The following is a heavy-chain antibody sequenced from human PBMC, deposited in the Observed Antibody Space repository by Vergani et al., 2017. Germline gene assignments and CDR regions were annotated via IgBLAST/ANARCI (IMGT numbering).Heavy chain of an antibody. D-gene: IGHD3-3*01. J-gene: IGHJ6*02. Sequence: QVQLVQSGAEVKKPGASVKVSCKASGYTFTSYYMHWVRQAPGQGLEWMGIINPSGGSTSYAQKFQGRVTMTRDTSTSTVYMELSSLRSEDTAVYYCARLDANYDFWGGSLYYYYGMDVWGQGTTVTVSS. CDR1: GYTFTSYY. CDR2: INPSGGST. CDR3: ARLDANYDFWGGSLYYYYGMDV. V-gene: IGHV1-46*01.